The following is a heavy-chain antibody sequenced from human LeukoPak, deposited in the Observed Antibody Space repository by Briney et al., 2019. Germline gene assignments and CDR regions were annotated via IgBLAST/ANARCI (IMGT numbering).Heavy chain of an antibody. J-gene: IGHJ3*02. D-gene: IGHD3-22*01. V-gene: IGHV4-38-2*02. Sequence: PSETLSLTCIVSGYFISSGYYWGWIRQSPGKGLEWIGSIFHSGTTYYNPSLKSRVTISVDTSKNQFSLKLSSVTAADTAVYYCARKYYYDSSGYLTDAFDIWGQGTMVTVSS. CDR1: GYFISSGYY. CDR2: IFHSGTT. CDR3: ARKYYYDSSGYLTDAFDI.